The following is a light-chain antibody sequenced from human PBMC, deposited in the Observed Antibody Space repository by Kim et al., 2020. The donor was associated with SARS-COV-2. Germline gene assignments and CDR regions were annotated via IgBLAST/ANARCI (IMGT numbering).Light chain of an antibody. CDR3: QQRSNWPPYT. Sequence: LSPGERATLSCRASQSVSSYLAWYQQKPGQAPRLLIYDASNRATGIPARFSGSGSGTDLTLTISSLEPEDFAVYYCQQRSNWPPYTFGQGTKLEI. CDR2: DAS. V-gene: IGKV3-11*01. J-gene: IGKJ2*01. CDR1: QSVSSY.